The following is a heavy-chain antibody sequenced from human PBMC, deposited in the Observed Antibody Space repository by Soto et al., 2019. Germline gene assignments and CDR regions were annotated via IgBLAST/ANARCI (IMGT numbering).Heavy chain of an antibody. CDR2: MNPNSGNT. CDR1: GYTFTSYD. CDR3: ARADNFYYGMDV. Sequence: EASVKVSCKASGYTFTSYDINCVRQATGQGLEWMGWMNPNSGNTGYAQKFQGRVTMTRNTSISTAYMELSSLRSEDTAVYYCARADNFYYGMDVWGQGTTVTV. V-gene: IGHV1-8*01. J-gene: IGHJ6*02.